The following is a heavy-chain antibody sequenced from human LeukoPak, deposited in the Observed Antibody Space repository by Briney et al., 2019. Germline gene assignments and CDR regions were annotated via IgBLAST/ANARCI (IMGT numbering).Heavy chain of an antibody. CDR2: IKQDGSEK. V-gene: IGHV3-7*01. D-gene: IGHD1-26*01. CDR1: GFTFSSYW. J-gene: IGHJ6*03. Sequence: LAGGSLRLSCAASGFTFSSYWMSWVRQAPGKGLEWVANIKQDGSEKYYVDSVKGRFTISRDNAKNSLYLQMNSLRAEDTAVYYCARYRGSYSPDYYMDVWGKGTTVTVSS. CDR3: ARYRGSYSPDYYMDV.